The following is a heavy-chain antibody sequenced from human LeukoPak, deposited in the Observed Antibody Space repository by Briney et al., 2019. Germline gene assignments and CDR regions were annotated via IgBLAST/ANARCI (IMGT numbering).Heavy chain of an antibody. V-gene: IGHV3-23*01. Sequence: PGGSLRLSCAASGFTFSSYAMSWVRQAPGKGLEWVSAISGSGGSTYYADSVKGRFTISRDNSKNTLYLQMNSLRAEDTAVCYCAKEPQFGIAGGGNWFDPWGQGTLVTVSS. D-gene: IGHD6-19*01. CDR1: GFTFSSYA. CDR2: ISGSGGST. J-gene: IGHJ5*02. CDR3: AKEPQFGIAGGGNWFDP.